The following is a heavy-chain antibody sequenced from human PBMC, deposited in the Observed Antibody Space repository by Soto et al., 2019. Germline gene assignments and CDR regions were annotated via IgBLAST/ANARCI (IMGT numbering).Heavy chain of an antibody. D-gene: IGHD1-7*01. CDR2: IYYSGST. J-gene: IGHJ3*02. CDR1: GGSISSSSYY. Sequence: SETLSLTCTVSGGSISSSSYYWGWIRQPPGKGLEWIGSIYYSGSTYYNPSLKSRVTISVDTSKNQFSLKLSSVTAADTAVYYCARLSITGTTDDAFDIWGQGTMVTVSS. CDR3: ARLSITGTTDDAFDI. V-gene: IGHV4-39*01.